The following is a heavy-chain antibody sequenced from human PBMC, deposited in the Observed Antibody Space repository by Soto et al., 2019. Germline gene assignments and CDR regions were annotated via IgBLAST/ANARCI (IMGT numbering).Heavy chain of an antibody. CDR2: ISAYNGNT. CDR1: GYTFTSYG. D-gene: IGHD5-18*01. V-gene: IGHV1-18*01. CDR3: ARGIQLWPYYYYYGMDV. Sequence: ASVKVSCKASGYTFTSYGISWVRQAPGQGLEWMGWISAYNGNTNYAQKLQGRVTMTTDTSTSTAYMELSRLRSDDTAVYYCARGIQLWPYYYYYGMDVWGQGTTVTVSS. J-gene: IGHJ6*02.